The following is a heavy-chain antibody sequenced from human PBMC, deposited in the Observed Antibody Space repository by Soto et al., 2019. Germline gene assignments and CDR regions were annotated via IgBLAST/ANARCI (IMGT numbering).Heavy chain of an antibody. D-gene: IGHD1-1*01. CDR1: GFTFNNYA. V-gene: IGHV3-23*01. J-gene: IGHJ4*02. CDR2: ISHSGGTT. CDR3: AKARGQNWIFDY. Sequence: EVQLLESGGGSVQPGGSLRLSCAASGFTFNNYAMHWVRRPPGKGLEWVSSISHSGGTTYYAHSVKGRFSISIDSPAGTPHLRLNSLTAYDTALYFFAKARGQNWIFDYWAQGTLVTVSP.